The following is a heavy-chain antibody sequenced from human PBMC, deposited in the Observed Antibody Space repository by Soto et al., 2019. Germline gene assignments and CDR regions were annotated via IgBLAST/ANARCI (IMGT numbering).Heavy chain of an antibody. V-gene: IGHV3-33*01. Sequence: QVQLVESGGGVVQPGRSLRLSCAASGFTFSSYGMHWVRQAPGKGLEWVAVIWYDGSNKYYADSVKGRFTISRDNSKNTLYLKMNSLRAEDTAVYYCAREPYSGSYITRLYYFDYWGQGTLVTVSS. J-gene: IGHJ4*02. CDR1: GFTFSSYG. CDR3: AREPYSGSYITRLYYFDY. CDR2: IWYDGSNK. D-gene: IGHD1-26*01.